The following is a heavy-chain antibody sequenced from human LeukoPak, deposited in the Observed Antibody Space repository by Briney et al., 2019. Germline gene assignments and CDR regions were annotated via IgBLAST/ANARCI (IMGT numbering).Heavy chain of an antibody. Sequence: GESLKISCKGSGYSFTSYWIGWVRQMPGKGLEWMGVIYPADSDTRYSPPFQGQVTISADKSISTAYPQWSSLKASDTAMYYCARHEICGGDCSYFNYWGQGTLVTVSS. CDR3: ARHEICGGDCSYFNY. D-gene: IGHD2-21*02. CDR2: IYPADSDT. CDR1: GYSFTSYW. J-gene: IGHJ4*02. V-gene: IGHV5-51*01.